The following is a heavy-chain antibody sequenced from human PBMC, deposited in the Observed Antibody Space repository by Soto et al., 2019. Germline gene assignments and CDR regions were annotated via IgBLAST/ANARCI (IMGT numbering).Heavy chain of an antibody. D-gene: IGHD2-15*01. CDR3: ARVSPDCSGGSCYSYYYYGMDV. CDR2: IYYSGST. J-gene: IGHJ6*02. Sequence: QVQLQESGPGLVKPSQTLSLTCTVSGGSISSGDYYWSWIRQPPGKGLEWIGYIYYSGSTYYNPSLKSRVTISVDTSKNQFSLKLSSVTAADTAVYYCARVSPDCSGGSCYSYYYYGMDVWGQGTTVTVSS. CDR1: GGSISSGDYY. V-gene: IGHV4-30-4*01.